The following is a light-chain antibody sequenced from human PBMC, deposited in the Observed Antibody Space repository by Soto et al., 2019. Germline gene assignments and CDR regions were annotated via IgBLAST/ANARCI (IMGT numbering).Light chain of an antibody. V-gene: IGKV1-5*01. CDR3: QQYSTYPLT. J-gene: IGKJ4*01. CDR2: DAS. Sequence: DIQMTQSPSTLSASIGDSVTITCRASQSITTFLAWYKQKPGKATQILIYDASKLEPGVPSRLSGGGSGTEFTLTISSLQPDDFATYYCQQYSTYPLTFGGGTKVDIK. CDR1: QSITTF.